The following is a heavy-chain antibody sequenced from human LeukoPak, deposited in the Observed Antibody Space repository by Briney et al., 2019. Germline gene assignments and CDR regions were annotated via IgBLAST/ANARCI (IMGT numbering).Heavy chain of an antibody. D-gene: IGHD1/OR15-1a*01. V-gene: IGHV4-31*03. Sequence: SEPLSLTCTVSGGSISSGGYYWSWIRQHPGKGLEWIGYIYYSGSTYYNPSLKSRVTISVDTSKNQFSLKLSSVTAADTAVYYCARTTGTTSSNWFDPWGQGTLVTVSS. CDR2: IYYSGST. J-gene: IGHJ5*02. CDR1: GGSISSGGYY. CDR3: ARTTGTTSSNWFDP.